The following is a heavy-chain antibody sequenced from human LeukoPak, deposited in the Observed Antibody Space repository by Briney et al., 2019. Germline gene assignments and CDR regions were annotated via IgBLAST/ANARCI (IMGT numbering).Heavy chain of an antibody. CDR1: GGSFSGYY. CDR2: INHSGST. Sequence: SESLSLTCAVSGGSFSGYYWSWIRQPPGKGLQWIGGINHSGSTNYNPSLKCRVTISVDTSKIQFSLKLSSVTAADTAVYYCARGLVFSGSGSYGFDYWGQGTLVTVSS. CDR3: ARGLVFSGSGSYGFDY. V-gene: IGHV4-34*01. J-gene: IGHJ4*02. D-gene: IGHD3-10*01.